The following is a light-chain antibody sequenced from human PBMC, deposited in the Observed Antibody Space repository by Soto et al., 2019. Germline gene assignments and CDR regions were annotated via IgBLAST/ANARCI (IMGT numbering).Light chain of an antibody. Sequence: EIVLTQSPGTLSLSPGERATLSCRASQSVSSSYLVWYQQKPGQAPRLLIYDTSSRATGIPDRFSGSGSGTDFPLTISRLEPEDFAVYYCQQYAGSPWTFGQGTKVEIK. V-gene: IGKV3-20*01. CDR3: QQYAGSPWT. CDR1: QSVSSSY. J-gene: IGKJ1*01. CDR2: DTS.